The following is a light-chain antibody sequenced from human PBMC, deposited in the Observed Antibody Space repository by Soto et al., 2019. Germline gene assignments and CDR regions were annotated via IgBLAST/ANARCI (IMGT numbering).Light chain of an antibody. Sequence: QSALTQPRSVSGSPGQSVTISCTGTSSDVGGYHYVSWYHQHPGKAPKLMIYDVSKRPSGVPDRFSGSKSGNTASLTISGLQAEDEADYYCCSYAGSYSWVFCGGTKLTVL. J-gene: IGLJ3*02. CDR1: SSDVGGYHY. CDR2: DVS. V-gene: IGLV2-11*01. CDR3: CSYAGSYSWV.